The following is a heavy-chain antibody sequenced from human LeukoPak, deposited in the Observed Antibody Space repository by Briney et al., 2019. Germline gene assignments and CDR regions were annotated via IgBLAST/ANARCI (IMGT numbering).Heavy chain of an antibody. D-gene: IGHD4-11*01. Sequence: GRSLRLSCAATGFTFSNYGMHWVRQAPGKGLEWAAIIWYDESNKNYADSVKGRFTISRDNSKNMLYLQMNSLRAEDTAVYYCVKDGTLTTTDFQHWGQGTLVTVSS. CDR3: VKDGTLTTTDFQH. V-gene: IGHV3-33*06. CDR2: IWYDESNK. J-gene: IGHJ1*01. CDR1: GFTFSNYG.